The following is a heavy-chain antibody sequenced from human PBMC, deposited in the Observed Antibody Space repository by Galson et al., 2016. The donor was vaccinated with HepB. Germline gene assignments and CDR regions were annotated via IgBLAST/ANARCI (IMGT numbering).Heavy chain of an antibody. D-gene: IGHD4-23*01. V-gene: IGHV3-11*06. CDR1: GFLINSNY. Sequence: SLRLSCAASGFLINSNYMSWVRQAPGKGLEWVSYFSSSTGNILYPDSVKGRFTVSRDNAKNSLYLLMNSLRAEDTAVYYCARVRGDYGGTYDSWGQGTLVTVSS. J-gene: IGHJ4*02. CDR2: FSSSTGNI. CDR3: ARVRGDYGGTYDS.